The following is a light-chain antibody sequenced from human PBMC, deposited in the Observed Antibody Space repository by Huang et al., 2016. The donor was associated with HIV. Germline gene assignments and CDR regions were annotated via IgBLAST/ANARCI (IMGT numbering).Light chain of an antibody. CDR1: RDISNF. CDR2: DAS. V-gene: IGKV1-33*01. J-gene: IGKJ5*01. CDR3: QQYDHLPVT. Sequence: DVQMTQSPSSLSASVGDRVTFTCQASRDISNFLNLYQHKPGKAPKLLIYDASNLETGVPSRFSGSRSGTDFTFTISSLQPEDFATYYCQQYDHLPVTFGQGTRLEMK.